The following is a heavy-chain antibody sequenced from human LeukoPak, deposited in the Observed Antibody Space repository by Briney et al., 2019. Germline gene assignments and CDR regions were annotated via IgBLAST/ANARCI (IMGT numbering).Heavy chain of an antibody. J-gene: IGHJ6*02. CDR1: GFTFSSYS. Sequence: GGSLRLSCEASGFTFSSYSMNWVRQAPGKGLEWVSSISSSSSYMYYADSVKGRFTISRDNAKNSLYLQMNSLRAEDTAVYYCARDRDVPAIGMDVWGQGTTVTVSS. CDR3: ARDRDVPAIGMDV. CDR2: ISSSSSYM. V-gene: IGHV3-21*06.